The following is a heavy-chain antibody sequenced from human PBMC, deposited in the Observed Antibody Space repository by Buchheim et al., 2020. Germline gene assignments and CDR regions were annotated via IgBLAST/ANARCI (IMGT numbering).Heavy chain of an antibody. D-gene: IGHD6-13*01. CDR2: NYYSCST. V-gene: IGHV4-30-2*01. J-gene: IGHJ4*02. Sequence: QLQLQESGSGLVKPSQTLSLTCAVSGGSISSCGYSCSWIRQPPGKGLEWIWYNYYSCSTYYNPSLKNRVTISVDRSQNKFSLKLSSVTAADTAVYYCARSELAAADQLFFDYWGQGTL. CDR3: ARSELAAADQLFFDY. CDR1: GGSISSCGYS.